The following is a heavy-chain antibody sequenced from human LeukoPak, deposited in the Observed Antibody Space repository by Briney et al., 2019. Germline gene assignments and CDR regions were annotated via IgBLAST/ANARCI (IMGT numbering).Heavy chain of an antibody. D-gene: IGHD6-19*01. Sequence: GESLRISCKGPGYSFTSYWIGWVRQMPGKGLEWMGIIYPGDSDTRYSPSFQGQVTISADKSISTAYLQWSSLKASDTAMYYCARLEGGVAVAAYYFDYWGQGTLVTVSS. CDR1: GYSFTSYW. CDR3: ARLEGGVAVAAYYFDY. J-gene: IGHJ4*02. CDR2: IYPGDSDT. V-gene: IGHV5-51*01.